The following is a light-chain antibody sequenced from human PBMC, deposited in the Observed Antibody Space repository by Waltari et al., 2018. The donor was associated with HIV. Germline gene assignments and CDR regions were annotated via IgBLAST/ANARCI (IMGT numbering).Light chain of an antibody. CDR1: RSLSGW. CDR2: QTS. CDR3: QEYASFSRM. Sequence: DIQMTQSPSTLSASVGDRVTISCRASRSLSGWLAWYQQKPGRAPKLLIFQTSNLQNGVPSRFSGSVSGTEFTLTISSLQPDDFATYYCQEYASFSRMFGQGTKVEVK. V-gene: IGKV1-5*03. J-gene: IGKJ1*01.